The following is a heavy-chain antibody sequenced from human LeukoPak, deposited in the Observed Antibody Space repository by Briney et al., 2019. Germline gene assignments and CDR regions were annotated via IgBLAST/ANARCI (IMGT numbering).Heavy chain of an antibody. D-gene: IGHD3-22*01. J-gene: IGHJ4*02. Sequence: LSLTCTVSGGSISSGGYYWSWIRQAPGKGLEWVSYISSSGSTIYYADSVKGRFTISRDNAKNSLYLQMNSLRAEDTAVYYCARDLYYDSSGYLIDYWGQGTLVTVSS. V-gene: IGHV3-11*01. CDR3: ARDLYYDSSGYLIDY. CDR1: GGSISSGGYY. CDR2: ISSSGSTI.